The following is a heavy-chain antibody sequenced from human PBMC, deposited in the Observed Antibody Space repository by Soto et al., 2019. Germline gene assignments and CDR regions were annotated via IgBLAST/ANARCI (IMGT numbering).Heavy chain of an antibody. CDR1: GFTFDDYR. V-gene: IGHV3-9*01. Sequence: SLRLSCVAPGFTFDDYRMHWDRQRPGKGLEWVSGITWNSDNIGHADSVKGRFTITRDNAENSLYLQMKSMRSEDTALYYCAKDRWARDGIDVWGQGTTVTGSS. CDR3: AKDRWARDGIDV. CDR2: ITWNSDNI. J-gene: IGHJ6*02.